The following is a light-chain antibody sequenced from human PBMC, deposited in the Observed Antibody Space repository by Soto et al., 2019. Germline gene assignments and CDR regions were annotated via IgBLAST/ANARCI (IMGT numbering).Light chain of an antibody. CDR2: RNN. CDR1: TSNIGSNY. J-gene: IGLJ1*01. V-gene: IGLV1-47*01. Sequence: QSVLTQPPSASGTPGQGVTISCSGSTSNIGSNYVYWYQQLPGTAPKLLIYRNNQRPSGVPDRFSGSKSGTSASLAISGFRSDDEADYFCATWDDSLNGFYVFGTGTKGHRP. CDR3: ATWDDSLNGFYV.